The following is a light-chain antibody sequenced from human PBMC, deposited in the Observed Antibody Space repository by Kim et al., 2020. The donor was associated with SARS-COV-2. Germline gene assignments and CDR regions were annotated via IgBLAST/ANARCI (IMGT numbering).Light chain of an antibody. CDR3: QQYNDWWT. CDR2: GAS. Sequence: SVSPGERATRSCRASQSVTSDLAWYQQKPGQAPRLLIYGASTRATGVPARFSGSGSGTEFTLTISSLQSEDFALYYCQQYNDWWTFGQGTKVDIK. CDR1: QSVTSD. J-gene: IGKJ1*01. V-gene: IGKV3-15*01.